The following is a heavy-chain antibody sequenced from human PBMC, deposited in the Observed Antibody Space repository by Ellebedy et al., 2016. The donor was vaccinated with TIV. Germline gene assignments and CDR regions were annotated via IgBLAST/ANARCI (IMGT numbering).Heavy chain of an antibody. J-gene: IGHJ4*02. CDR2: ISYDGSNK. V-gene: IGHV3-30*18. D-gene: IGHD3-22*01. Sequence: GESLKISXAASGFTFSSYGMHWVRQAPGKGLEWVAVISYDGSNKYYADSVKGRFTISRDNSKNTLYLQMNSLRAEDTAVYYCANDLAGTYYYDSSGYYPDYWGQGTLVTVSS. CDR1: GFTFSSYG. CDR3: ANDLAGTYYYDSSGYYPDY.